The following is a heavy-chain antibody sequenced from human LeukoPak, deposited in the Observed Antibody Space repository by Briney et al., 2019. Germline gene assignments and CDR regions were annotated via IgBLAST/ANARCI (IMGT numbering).Heavy chain of an antibody. CDR3: YGANAEH. CDR2: IWYDGSYK. V-gene: IGHV3-33*03. Sequence: PGGSLRLSCAASEFTFSSYGMHWVRQAPGKGLEWVAVIWYDGSYKYYADSVKGRFTIARDNAKNTLYLQMNSLRAEDTAVYYCYGANAEHWGQGTLVTVSS. D-gene: IGHD4-23*01. J-gene: IGHJ1*01. CDR1: EFTFSSYG.